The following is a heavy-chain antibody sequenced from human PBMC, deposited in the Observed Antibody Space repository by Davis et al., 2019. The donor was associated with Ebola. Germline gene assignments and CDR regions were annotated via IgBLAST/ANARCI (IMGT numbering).Heavy chain of an antibody. J-gene: IGHJ6*02. CDR3: AREVNDFWSGYSYYYYYYGMDV. CDR2: INSDGSST. CDR1: GFTFSSYW. V-gene: IGHV3-74*01. Sequence: PGGSLRLSCAASGFTFSSYWMHWVRQAPGKGLVWVSRINSDGSSTSYADSVKGRFTISRDNAENTLYLQMNSLRAEDTAVYYCAREVNDFWSGYSYYYYYYGMDVWGQGTTVTVSS. D-gene: IGHD3-3*01.